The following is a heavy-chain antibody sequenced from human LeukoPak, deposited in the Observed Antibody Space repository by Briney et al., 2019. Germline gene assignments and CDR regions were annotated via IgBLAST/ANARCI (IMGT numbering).Heavy chain of an antibody. CDR3: ARTSYHYNSGDYGWYFDY. V-gene: IGHV4-34*01. D-gene: IGHD3-10*01. CDR2: INHSGST. Sequence: PSETLSLTCAVYGGSFSGYYWSWIRQPPGKGLEWIGEINHSGSTNYNPSLKSRVTISVDTSKNQLSLRLTSVTAADTAVYYCARTSYHYNSGDYGWYFDYWGQGTLVTVPA. J-gene: IGHJ4*02. CDR1: GGSFSGYY.